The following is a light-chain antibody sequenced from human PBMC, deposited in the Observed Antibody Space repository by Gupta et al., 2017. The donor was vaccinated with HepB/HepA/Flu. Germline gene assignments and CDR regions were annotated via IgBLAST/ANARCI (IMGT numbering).Light chain of an antibody. Sequence: QSVLTQPPSVSGAPGQRVTISCTGSRSNIGALYDVHWYQQRPGTAPKLLIYGNNNRPAGVPDRFSVSKSGTAASLAITGRKEEEEADYYGQAADNSRSVIFGGGTKLTVL. J-gene: IGLJ2*01. CDR1: RSNIGALYD. CDR2: GNN. V-gene: IGLV1-40*01. CDR3: QAADNSRSVI.